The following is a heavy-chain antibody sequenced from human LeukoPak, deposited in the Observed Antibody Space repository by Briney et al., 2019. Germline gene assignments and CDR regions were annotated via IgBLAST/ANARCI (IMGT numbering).Heavy chain of an antibody. D-gene: IGHD2-2*01. CDR3: GRAPQDIVVVPAPFAEYFQH. CDR2: IIPIFGTA. CDR1: GGTFSSYA. J-gene: IGHJ1*01. Sequence: SVKVSCKASGGTFSSYAISWVRQAPGQGLEWMGGIIPIFGTANYAQKFQGRVTITADESTSTAYMELSSLRSEDTAVYYCGRAPQDIVVVPAPFAEYFQHWGQAPWSPSPQ. V-gene: IGHV1-69*01.